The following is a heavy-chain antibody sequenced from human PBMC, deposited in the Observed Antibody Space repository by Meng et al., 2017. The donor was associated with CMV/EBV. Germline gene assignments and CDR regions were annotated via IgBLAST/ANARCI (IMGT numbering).Heavy chain of an antibody. CDR2: IYYSGST. CDR1: GGSISSYY. CDR3: ARAYSTSRRVDY. D-gene: IGHD6-6*01. V-gene: IGHV4-59*01. Sequence: SQTLSLTCTVSGGSISSYYWNWIRQLPGKGLEWIGYIYYSGSTDYNPSLKSRVTISVDTPKNQFSLKLSSVTPADTAVYYCARAYSTSRRVDYWGQGTLVTVSS. J-gene: IGHJ4*02.